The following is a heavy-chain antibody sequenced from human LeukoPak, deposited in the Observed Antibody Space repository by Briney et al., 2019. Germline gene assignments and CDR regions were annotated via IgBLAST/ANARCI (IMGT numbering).Heavy chain of an antibody. CDR1: GLTSSNYG. CDR2: ISYDGSNK. D-gene: IGHD2-15*01. V-gene: IGHV3-30*18. J-gene: IGHJ4*02. Sequence: GGSLRLSCAASGLTSSNYGMHWVRQAPGKGLEWVAVISYDGSNKYYADSVKGRFTISRDNSKNTLYLQMNSLRVEDTAVYHCAKADCSSGNCFSYYFDYWGQGTLVTVSS. CDR3: AKADCSSGNCFSYYFDY.